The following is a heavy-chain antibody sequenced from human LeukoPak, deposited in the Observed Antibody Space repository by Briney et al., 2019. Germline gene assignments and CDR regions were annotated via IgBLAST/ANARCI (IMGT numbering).Heavy chain of an antibody. CDR3: AREVVGVAVAGRLFAH. CDR1: GGSISSYY. D-gene: IGHD6-19*01. J-gene: IGHJ4*02. Sequence: SETLSLTCTVSGGSISSYYWSWIRQPPGKGLEWIGYIYYSGSTNYNPSLKSRVTISVDTSKNQFSLKLSSVTAADTAVYYCAREVVGVAVAGRLFAHWGQGTLVTVSS. CDR2: IYYSGST. V-gene: IGHV4-59*01.